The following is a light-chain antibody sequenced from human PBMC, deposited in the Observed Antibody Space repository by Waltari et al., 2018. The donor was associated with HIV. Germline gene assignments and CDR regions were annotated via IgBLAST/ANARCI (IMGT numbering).Light chain of an antibody. J-gene: IGKJ4*01. CDR2: GAS. V-gene: IGKV1-8*01. Sequence: IRRTTAPSSLSASIGGKINLTCRASRDVRTSLALYRQRPGDGPTVLLYGASSFHTGIPSRFTGRGSGTIFTLTISDLQSEDFSLYYCQQYYSVPPTFGEGTRVE. CDR3: QQYYSVPPT. CDR1: RDVRTS.